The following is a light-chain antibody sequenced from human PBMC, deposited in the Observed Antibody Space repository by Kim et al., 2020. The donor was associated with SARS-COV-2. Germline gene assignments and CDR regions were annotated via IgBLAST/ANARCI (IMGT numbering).Light chain of an antibody. CDR1: QGVRTNY. CDR2: GAS. Sequence: LSPGERATLSCRASQGVRTNYLAWYQQRPGQAPRLLIYGASSRATGIPDRFSGDGSGTDFTLTISRLEPEDFVMYYCQQYGASPLTFGGGTKLEI. J-gene: IGKJ4*01. V-gene: IGKV3-20*01. CDR3: QQYGASPLT.